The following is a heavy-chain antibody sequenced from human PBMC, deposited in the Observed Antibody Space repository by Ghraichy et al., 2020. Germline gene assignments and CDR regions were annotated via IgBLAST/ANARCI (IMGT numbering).Heavy chain of an antibody. CDR1: GYTFTSYD. J-gene: IGHJ4*02. CDR3: ARDRPDYIWGSYRYLDY. D-gene: IGHD3-16*02. Sequence: ASVKVSCKASGYTFTSYDINWVRQATGQGLEWMGWMNPNSGNTGYAQKFQGRVTMTRNTSISTAYMELSSLRSEDTAVYYCARDRPDYIWGSYRYLDYWGQGTLVTVSS. V-gene: IGHV1-8*01. CDR2: MNPNSGNT.